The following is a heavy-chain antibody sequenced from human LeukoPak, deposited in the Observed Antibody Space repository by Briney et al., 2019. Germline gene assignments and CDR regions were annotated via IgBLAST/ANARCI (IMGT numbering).Heavy chain of an antibody. V-gene: IGHV3-30*03. CDR1: GFTFSSYS. CDR3: ARDRLHYGEYEKAFDY. Sequence: GGSLRLSCAASGFTFSSYSMNWVRQAPGKGLEWVAVISYDGSNKYYADSVKGRFTISRDNSKNTLYLQMNSLRAEDTAVYYCARDRLHYGEYEKAFDYWGQGTLVSVSS. CDR2: ISYDGSNK. J-gene: IGHJ4*02. D-gene: IGHD4-17*01.